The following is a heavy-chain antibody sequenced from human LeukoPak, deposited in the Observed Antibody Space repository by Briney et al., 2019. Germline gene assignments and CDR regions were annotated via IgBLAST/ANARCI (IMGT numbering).Heavy chain of an antibody. D-gene: IGHD3-10*01. CDR1: GGSFSGCY. Sequence: SESRSLTCAVYGGSFSGCYWRWIRQPPGKGLEWIGEINHSGSTNYNPSLKSRVTISVDTSKNQFSLKLSSVTAADTAVYYCASSKGGYYGSGSYGPNWFDPWGQGTLVTVSS. V-gene: IGHV4-34*01. CDR3: ASSKGGYYGSGSYGPNWFDP. CDR2: INHSGST. J-gene: IGHJ5*02.